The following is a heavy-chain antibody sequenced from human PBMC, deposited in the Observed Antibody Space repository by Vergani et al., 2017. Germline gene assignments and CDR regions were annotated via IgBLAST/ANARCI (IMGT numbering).Heavy chain of an antibody. CDR1: GGTFSSYA. J-gene: IGHJ6*02. V-gene: IGHV1-69*13. D-gene: IGHD3-9*01. CDR2: IIPIFGTA. CDR3: AISGGGDVFSGYYRRYYYGMDV. Sequence: QVQLVQSGAEVKKPGSSVKVSCKASGGTFSSYAISWVRQAPGQGLEWMGRIIPIFGTANYAQKFQGRVTITADESTSTAYMEPSSLRSEDTAVYYCAISGGGDVFSGYYRRYYYGMDVWGQGTTVTVSS.